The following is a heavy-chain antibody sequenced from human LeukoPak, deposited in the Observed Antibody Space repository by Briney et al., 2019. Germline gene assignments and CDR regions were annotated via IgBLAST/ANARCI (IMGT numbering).Heavy chain of an antibody. CDR1: GFSFSSHA. D-gene: IGHD4/OR15-4a*01. V-gene: IGHV3-23*01. CDR2: ISGSGDTT. J-gene: IGHJ4*02. Sequence: GGSLRLSCAASGFSFSSHAMNWVRQAPGKGLEWVSVISGSGDTTYYADSVKGRFTISRENSKNTLYLQMNSLRADDTAVYYCARDPDYGDPNWGQGTLVTVSS. CDR3: ARDPDYGDPN.